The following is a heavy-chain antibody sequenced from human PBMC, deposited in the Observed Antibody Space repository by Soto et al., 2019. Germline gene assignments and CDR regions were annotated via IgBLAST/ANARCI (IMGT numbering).Heavy chain of an antibody. CDR2: IYYSGST. Sequence: SETLSLTCTVSGGSISSYYWSWIRQPPGKGLEWIGYIYYSGSTNYNPSLKSRVTISVDTSKNQFSLKLSSVTAADTAVYYCSLSPNPIAALWFDPWGQGTLVPVSS. V-gene: IGHV4-59*08. CDR1: GGSISSYY. J-gene: IGHJ5*02. D-gene: IGHD6-13*01. CDR3: SLSPNPIAALWFDP.